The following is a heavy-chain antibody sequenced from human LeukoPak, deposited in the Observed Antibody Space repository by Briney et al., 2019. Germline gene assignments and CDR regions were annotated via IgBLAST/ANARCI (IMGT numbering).Heavy chain of an antibody. Sequence: SETLSLTCTVSGGSISSSSYYWGWLRQPPGTGLEWLGSIYYSGSTYYNPSLKSRVTISVDTSKNQFSLKLSSVTAADTAVYYCAGSSGYYSSYWYFDLWGRGTLVTVSS. J-gene: IGHJ2*01. CDR1: GGSISSSSYY. D-gene: IGHD3-22*01. CDR2: IYYSGST. V-gene: IGHV4-39*01. CDR3: AGSSGYYSSYWYFDL.